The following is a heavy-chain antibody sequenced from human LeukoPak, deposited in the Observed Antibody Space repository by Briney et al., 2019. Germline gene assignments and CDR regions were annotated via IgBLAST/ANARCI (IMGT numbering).Heavy chain of an antibody. V-gene: IGHV4-34*01. CDR3: ARSRGTGYSSSWYPTTGYFDY. CDR1: GGSFSVYY. D-gene: IGHD6-13*01. CDR2: INHSGST. Sequence: SETLSLTCAVYGGSFSVYYWSWIRQPPGKGLEWIGEINHSGSTNYNPSLKSRVTISVDTSKNQFSLKLSSVTAADTAVYYCARSRGTGYSSSWYPTTGYFDYWGQGTLVTVSS. J-gene: IGHJ4*02.